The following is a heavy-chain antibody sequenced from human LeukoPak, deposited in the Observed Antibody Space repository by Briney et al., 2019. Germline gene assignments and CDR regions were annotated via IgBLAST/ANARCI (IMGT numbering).Heavy chain of an antibody. CDR2: ISYDGSNK. V-gene: IGHV3-30*18. CDR3: VKEGITMVRGVPYYYGMDV. Sequence: GGSLRLSCAASGFTFSSYGMHWVRQAPGKGLEWVAVISYDGSNKYYADSVKGRFTISRDNSKNTLYLQMNSLRAEDTAVYYCVKEGITMVRGVPYYYGMDVWGEGTTVTVSS. CDR1: GFTFSSYG. D-gene: IGHD3-10*01. J-gene: IGHJ6*04.